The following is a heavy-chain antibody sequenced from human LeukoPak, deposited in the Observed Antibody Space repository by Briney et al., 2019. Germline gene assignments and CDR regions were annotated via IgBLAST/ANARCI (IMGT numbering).Heavy chain of an antibody. D-gene: IGHD5-18*01. V-gene: IGHV3-15*07. Sequence: GGSLRLSCVASGFDFSNPWMSWVRQTPGKGLEWVARIKSKADGGTTDYAAPVSGRFTISRDDSKNTLYLQMNSLKTEDTAVYYCTTKNTAKLFRDHWGQGTLVTVSS. J-gene: IGHJ4*02. CDR2: IKSKADGGTT. CDR1: GFDFSNPW. CDR3: TTKNTAKLFRDH.